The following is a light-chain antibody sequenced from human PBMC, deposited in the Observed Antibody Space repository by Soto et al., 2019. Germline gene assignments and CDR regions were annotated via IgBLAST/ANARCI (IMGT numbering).Light chain of an antibody. CDR1: QSLLHSDGNTY. Sequence: DVVVTQSPLSLPVTLGQPASISCTSSQSLLHSDGNTYLSWFQQRPGQPPRRLIYRGSIRDSGVPDRFSGSGSGADCTLQISRVEADDIGVYYCLQGTHWPWTFGHGTKVEI. J-gene: IGKJ1*01. V-gene: IGKV2-30*02. CDR3: LQGTHWPWT. CDR2: RGS.